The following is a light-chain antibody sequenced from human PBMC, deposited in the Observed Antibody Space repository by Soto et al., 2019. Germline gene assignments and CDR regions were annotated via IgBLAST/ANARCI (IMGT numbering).Light chain of an antibody. V-gene: IGKV1-5*03. Sequence: DIEMTQSPSTLSASVGDRVTITCRASQNMNSWLAWYQQKPGKAPKLLIYKASRLQSGVPSRFSGSESGTEFTLTISSLQPDDFATYYCQQYNSYSRYSFGQGTKLEIK. CDR1: QNMNSW. CDR3: QQYNSYSRYS. J-gene: IGKJ2*03. CDR2: KAS.